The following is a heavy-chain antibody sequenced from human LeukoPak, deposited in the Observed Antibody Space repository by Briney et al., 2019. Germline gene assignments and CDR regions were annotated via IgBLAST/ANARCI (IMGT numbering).Heavy chain of an antibody. CDR3: ASEGRVAAPHLDY. D-gene: IGHD2-15*01. Sequence: ASVKVSCKASGYTFTSYAMNWVRQAPGQGLEWMGWINTNTGDPTYAQGFTGRFVFSLDTSVSTAYLQISSLKAEDTAVYYCASEGRVAAPHLDYWGQGTLVTVSS. J-gene: IGHJ4*02. CDR1: GYTFTSYA. V-gene: IGHV7-4-1*02. CDR2: INTNTGDP.